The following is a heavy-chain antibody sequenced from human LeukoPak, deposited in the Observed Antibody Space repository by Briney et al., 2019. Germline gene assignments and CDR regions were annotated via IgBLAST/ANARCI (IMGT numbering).Heavy chain of an antibody. V-gene: IGHV4-31*03. Sequence: PSETLSLTCTVPGGSISSGGYYWSWIRQHPGKGLEWIGYIYYSGSTYYNPSLKSRVTISVDTSKNQFSLKLSSVTAADTAVYYCAGLDCSSTSCFNYYYYMDVWGKGTTVTVSS. J-gene: IGHJ6*03. CDR3: AGLDCSSTSCFNYYYYMDV. D-gene: IGHD2-2*01. CDR2: IYYSGST. CDR1: GGSISSGGYY.